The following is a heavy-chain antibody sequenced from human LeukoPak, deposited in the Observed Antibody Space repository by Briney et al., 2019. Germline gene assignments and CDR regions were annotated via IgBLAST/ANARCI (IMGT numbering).Heavy chain of an antibody. V-gene: IGHV3-48*01. CDR1: AFTFSGYS. CDR2: ISSSSSIM. Sequence: WGSLRLSCAASAFTFSGYSMTWVCQAPGKGLEWVSYISSSSSIMSYADSVKGRFTISRHNSENTVYLQMNSLKPEDTAVYYCARGVQSEPWGQGTLDPVSS. CDR3: ARGVQSEP. J-gene: IGHJ5*02.